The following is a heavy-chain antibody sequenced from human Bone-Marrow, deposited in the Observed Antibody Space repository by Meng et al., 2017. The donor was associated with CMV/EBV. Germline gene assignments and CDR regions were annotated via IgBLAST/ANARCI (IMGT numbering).Heavy chain of an antibody. CDR3: VRVYGGSSGC. Sequence: GESLTISCAASGFTVATNHMHWVRQAPGKGPEWVSVIYSGGRTNYAESARGRFTISRDNFKNTLYLQMDTLRPEDTAVYYCVRVYGGSSGCWGQGTLVTVSS. CDR1: GFTVATNH. D-gene: IGHD4-23*01. CDR2: IYSGGRT. V-gene: IGHV3-66*02. J-gene: IGHJ1*01.